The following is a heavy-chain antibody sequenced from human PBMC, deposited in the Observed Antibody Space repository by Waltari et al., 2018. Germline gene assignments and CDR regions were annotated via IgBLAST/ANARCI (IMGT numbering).Heavy chain of an antibody. D-gene: IGHD6-13*01. V-gene: IGHV4-4*07. CDR1: GASISHFY. CDR2: IYTTGTP. CDR3: ARMKNNRESAASWYPPSFDS. J-gene: IGHJ5*01. Sequence: QVHLQESGPGLVKPSDTLSLTCSVSGASISHFYWSWIRLSAAHGLEWVGRIYTTGTPNYSPSRTSRVTMSIDTSKNLLSLNLRSVTAADTGTYYCARMKNNRESAASWYPPSFDSWGQGIHVTVSS.